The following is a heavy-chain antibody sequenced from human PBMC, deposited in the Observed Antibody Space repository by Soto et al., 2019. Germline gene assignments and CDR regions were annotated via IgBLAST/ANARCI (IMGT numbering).Heavy chain of an antibody. V-gene: IGHV1-69*13. CDR1: GGTFSSYA. D-gene: IGHD6-13*01. CDR2: IIPIFGTA. J-gene: IGHJ3*02. Sequence: ASVKVSCKASGGTFSSYAISWVRQAPGQGLEWMGGIIPIFGTANYAQKFQGRVTITADESTSTAYMELSSLRSEDTAVYYCARGGSSWYSHDAFDIWGQGTMVTVSS. CDR3: ARGGSSWYSHDAFDI.